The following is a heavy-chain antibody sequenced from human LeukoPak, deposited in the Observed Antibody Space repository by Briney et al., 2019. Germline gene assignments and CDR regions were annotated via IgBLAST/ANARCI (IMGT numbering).Heavy chain of an antibody. J-gene: IGHJ5*02. CDR1: GGSISSHY. V-gene: IGHV4-59*11. D-gene: IGHD3-10*01. CDR3: ARDSPVTESYYYGSGSYYRWFDP. Sequence: SETLSLTCTVSGGSISSHYWSWIRQPPGKELEWIGYIYYSGNTNYNPSLKSRVTISVDTSKNQFSLKLSSVTAADTAVYYCARDSPVTESYYYGSGSYYRWFDPWGQGTLVTVSS. CDR2: IYYSGNT.